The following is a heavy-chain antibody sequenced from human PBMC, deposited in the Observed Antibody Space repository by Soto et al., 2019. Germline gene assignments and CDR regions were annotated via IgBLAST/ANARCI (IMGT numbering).Heavy chain of an antibody. CDR1: GFTFRSYA. V-gene: IGHV3-23*01. Sequence: GGSLRLSCAASGFTFRSYAVSWVRQAPGKGLEWVSAIINSGGSTYYADSVKGRFTISRDNSKNTLYLQMNSLRAEDTAVYYCATGQGIFGVVTHLVGVRETSCWGQGT. D-gene: IGHD3-3*01. J-gene: IGHJ4*02. CDR2: IINSGGST. CDR3: ATGQGIFGVVTHLVGVRETSC.